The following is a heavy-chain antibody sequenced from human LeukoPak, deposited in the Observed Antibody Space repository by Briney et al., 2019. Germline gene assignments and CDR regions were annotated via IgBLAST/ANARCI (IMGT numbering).Heavy chain of an antibody. CDR1: GFTFSTFA. Sequence: QPGGSLRLSCAASGFTFSTFAMSWVRQAPGKGLEWVSGIRGSGGNTFHADSVKGRFTISRDNSKNTLYLQMNSLRAEDTAVYYCAKTSGRYYDFDYWGQGTLVTVSS. CDR3: AKTSGRYYDFDY. V-gene: IGHV3-23*01. CDR2: IRGSGGNT. J-gene: IGHJ4*02. D-gene: IGHD1-26*01.